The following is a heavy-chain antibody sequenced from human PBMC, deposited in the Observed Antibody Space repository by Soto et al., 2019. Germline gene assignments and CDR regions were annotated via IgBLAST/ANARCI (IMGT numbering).Heavy chain of an antibody. V-gene: IGHV3-30*18. Sequence: GSLRLSCAASGFTFSTYYMNWVRQAPGKGLEWVANIKCDGSKKYYADSVKGRFTISRDNSKNTLYLQMNSLRAEDTAVYYCAKGLEEAAGTVDYWGQGTLVTVSS. CDR3: AKGLEEAAGTVDY. CDR2: IKCDGSKK. CDR1: GFTFSTYY. J-gene: IGHJ4*02. D-gene: IGHD6-13*01.